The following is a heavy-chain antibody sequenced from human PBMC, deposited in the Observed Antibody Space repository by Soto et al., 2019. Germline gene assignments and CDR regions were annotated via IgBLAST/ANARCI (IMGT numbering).Heavy chain of an antibody. J-gene: IGHJ4*02. V-gene: IGHV4-30-4*01. CDR1: GGSISSGDYY. Sequence: PSETLSLTCTVSGGSISSGDYYWSWSRQPPGKGLEWIGYIYYSGSTYYNPSLKSRVTISVDTSKNQFSLKLSSVTAADTAVYYCAGGESYYYDSSGYEDWGQGTLVTVSS. D-gene: IGHD3-22*01. CDR3: AGGESYYYDSSGYED. CDR2: IYYSGST.